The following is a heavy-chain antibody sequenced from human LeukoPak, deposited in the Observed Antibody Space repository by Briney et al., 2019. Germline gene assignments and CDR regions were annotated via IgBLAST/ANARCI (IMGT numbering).Heavy chain of an antibody. D-gene: IGHD3-9*01. J-gene: IGHJ4*02. CDR1: GYTFTSYG. CDR3: AIGYDILTGHFDY. V-gene: IGHV1-18*01. Sequence: ASVKVSCKASGYTFTSYGISWVRQAPGQGLEWMGWISPYNGYTNYAQKPQGRVTMTTDTSTSTAYMELRTLRSDDTAVYYCAIGYDILTGHFDYWGQGTLVTVSS. CDR2: ISPYNGYT.